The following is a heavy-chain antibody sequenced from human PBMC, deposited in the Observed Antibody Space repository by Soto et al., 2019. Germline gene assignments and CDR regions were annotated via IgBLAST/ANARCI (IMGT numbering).Heavy chain of an antibody. D-gene: IGHD3-9*01. CDR3: ARDKMATMTGSYYYGMDV. J-gene: IGHJ6*02. CDR1: GYTFTSYG. V-gene: IGHV1-18*01. Sequence: GASVKVSCKASGYTFTSYGISWVRQAPGQGLEWMGWISAYNGNTNYAQKLQGRVTMTTDTSTSTAYMELRSLRSDDTAVYYCARDKMATMTGSYYYGMDVWGQGTTVTVSS. CDR2: ISAYNGNT.